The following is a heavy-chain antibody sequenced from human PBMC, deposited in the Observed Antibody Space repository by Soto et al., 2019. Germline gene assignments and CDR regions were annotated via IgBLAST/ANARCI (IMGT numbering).Heavy chain of an antibody. CDR2: IKSKTDGGTT. D-gene: IGHD4-17*01. Sequence: GGSLRLSCAASGFTFSNAWMSWVRQAPGKGLEWVGRIKSKTDGGTTDYAAPVKGRFTISRDDSKNTLYLQMNSLKTEDTAVYYCTTDSLGDQTYYYYYYMDVWGKGTTVTVSS. CDR1: GFTFSNAW. CDR3: TTDSLGDQTYYYYYYMDV. J-gene: IGHJ6*03. V-gene: IGHV3-15*01.